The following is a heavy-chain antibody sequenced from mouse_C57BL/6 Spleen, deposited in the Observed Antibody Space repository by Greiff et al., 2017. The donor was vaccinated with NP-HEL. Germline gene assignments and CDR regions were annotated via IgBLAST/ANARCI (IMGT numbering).Heavy chain of an antibody. CDR1: GFTFSDYY. V-gene: IGHV5-16*01. CDR3: ASGPPDYGSSYDWYFDV. J-gene: IGHJ1*03. CDR2: INYDGSST. Sequence: EVKLMESEGGLVQPGSSMKLSCTASGFTFSDYYMAWVRQVPEKGLEWVANINYDGSSTYYLDSLKSRFIISRDNATNILYLQMSSLKSEYTATYYCASGPPDYGSSYDWYFDVWGTGTTVTVSA. D-gene: IGHD1-1*01.